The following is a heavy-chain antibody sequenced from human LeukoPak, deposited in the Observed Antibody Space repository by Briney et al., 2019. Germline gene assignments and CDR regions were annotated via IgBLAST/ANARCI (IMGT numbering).Heavy chain of an antibody. CDR3: ARISLSGWANDY. CDR1: GFTFSSNW. D-gene: IGHD6-19*01. CDR2: ISSDGSST. J-gene: IGHJ4*02. Sequence: PGGSLRLSCVASGFTFSSNWMHWVRQAPGKGLVWVTRISSDGSSTSYADSVKGRFTISRDNAKNTLYLRMSSLRAEDTAMYYCARISLSGWANDYWGQGTLVTVSS. V-gene: IGHV3-74*01.